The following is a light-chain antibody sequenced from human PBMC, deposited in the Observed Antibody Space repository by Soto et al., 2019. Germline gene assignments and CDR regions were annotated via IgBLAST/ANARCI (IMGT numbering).Light chain of an antibody. V-gene: IGKV3-20*01. Sequence: IVMTQSPATLSVSPGERATLSCRASQSVSNNYLAWYQQKPGQAPRLLIYGASNRATGIPDRFSGSGSGTDFTLTISRLEPEDFEVYYCQQYGSSGTFGQGTKVDIK. CDR2: GAS. CDR1: QSVSNNY. J-gene: IGKJ1*01. CDR3: QQYGSSGT.